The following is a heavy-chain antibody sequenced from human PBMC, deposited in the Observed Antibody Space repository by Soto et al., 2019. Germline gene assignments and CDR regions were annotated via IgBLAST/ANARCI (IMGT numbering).Heavy chain of an antibody. CDR3: ARGSPYYDFWSGYYRDYYYYGMDV. Sequence: GGSLRLSCAASGFTFSSYGMHWVRQAPGKGLEWVAVIWYDGSNKYYADSVKGRFTISRDNSKNTLYLQMNSLRAEDTAVYYCARGSPYYDFWSGYYRDYYYYGMDVWGQGTTVTVSS. CDR2: IWYDGSNK. J-gene: IGHJ6*02. D-gene: IGHD3-3*01. V-gene: IGHV3-33*01. CDR1: GFTFSSYG.